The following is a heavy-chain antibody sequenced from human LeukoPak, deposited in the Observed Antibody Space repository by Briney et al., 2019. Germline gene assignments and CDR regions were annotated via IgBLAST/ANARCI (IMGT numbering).Heavy chain of an antibody. CDR1: GFTFSSYA. D-gene: IGHD6-13*01. Sequence: GSLRLSCAASGFTFSSYAMRWVRQAPGKGLEWVSAISGSGGSTYYADSVKGRFTISRDNSKNTLYLQMNSLRAEDTAVYYCAKDPHSSRPYNWFDPWGQGTLVTVSS. V-gene: IGHV3-23*01. J-gene: IGHJ5*02. CDR2: ISGSGGST. CDR3: AKDPHSSRPYNWFDP.